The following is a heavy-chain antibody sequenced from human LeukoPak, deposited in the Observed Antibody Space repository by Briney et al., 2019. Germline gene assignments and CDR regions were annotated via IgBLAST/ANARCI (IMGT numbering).Heavy chain of an antibody. Sequence: ASVKVSCKASGYTFTGYYMHWVRQAPGQGLEWMGWINPNSGGTNYAQKFQGRVTMTRDTSISTAYMELSRLRSDDTAVYYCARPEYYGSGSYPYFDYWGQGTLVTVSS. V-gene: IGHV1-2*02. CDR2: INPNSGGT. CDR3: ARPEYYGSGSYPYFDY. CDR1: GYTFTGYY. J-gene: IGHJ4*02. D-gene: IGHD3-10*01.